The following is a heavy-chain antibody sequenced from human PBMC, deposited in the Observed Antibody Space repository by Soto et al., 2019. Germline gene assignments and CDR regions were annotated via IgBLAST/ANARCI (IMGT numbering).Heavy chain of an antibody. J-gene: IGHJ4*02. D-gene: IGHD6-13*01. CDR1: GYSFSGFG. V-gene: IGHV1-18*01. CDR2: ISAFNGNT. Sequence: QVLLVQSGAEVKQPGASVKVSCKASGYSFSGFGISWVRQVPGQGLEWMGWISAFNGNTNYAQKFQGRVTMTKDTSTSTAYMELRSLRSDDTAVYYCTRVAIAAPGSAFDYWGQGTLVTVSS. CDR3: TRVAIAAPGSAFDY.